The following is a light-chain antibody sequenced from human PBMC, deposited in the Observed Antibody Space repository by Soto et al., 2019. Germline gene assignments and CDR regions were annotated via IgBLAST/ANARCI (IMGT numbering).Light chain of an antibody. CDR3: QQYGSSPPT. V-gene: IGKV3-20*01. CDR1: QSVSSSY. J-gene: IGKJ1*01. CDR2: DAS. Sequence: EIVLTQSPGTLSLSPGERASLSCRASQSVSSSYLAWYQQIPGQAPRLLINDASRRATGIPDRFSGSGSGTDFTLTFSRLEPEDFAVYYCQQYGSSPPTFGQGTKVEI.